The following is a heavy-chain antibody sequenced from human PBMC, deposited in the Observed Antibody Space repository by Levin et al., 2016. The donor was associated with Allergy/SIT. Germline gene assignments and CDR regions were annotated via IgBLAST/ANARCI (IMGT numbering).Heavy chain of an antibody. V-gene: IGHV3-23*01. J-gene: IGHJ5*01. Sequence: GGSLRLSCAASGFSFSRYAMTWVRQAPGKGLEWVSSLSAGADKALYADSVQGRFTISRDNSKNTLYLQMISLRTDDTAVYYCARIANPEGGFDSWGQGTLVTVSS. CDR3: ARIANPEGGFDS. CDR2: LSAGADKA. CDR1: GFSFSRYA.